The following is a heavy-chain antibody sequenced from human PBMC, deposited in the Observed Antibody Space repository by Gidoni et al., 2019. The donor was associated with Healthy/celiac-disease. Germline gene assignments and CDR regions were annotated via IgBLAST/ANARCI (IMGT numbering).Heavy chain of an antibody. D-gene: IGHD3-3*01. Sequence: EVQLVESGRGLVKPGGSLRLSCAASAFASGTAWLRSVRQAPGKGLAWVGRSKSKTDGGTTDYDAPVKGRFIISRDDSKNTLYLQMNSLKTEDTAVYYCTTSDYDFWSGYYGPPYFDDWGQGTLVTVSS. J-gene: IGHJ4*02. V-gene: IGHV3-15*01. CDR1: AFASGTAW. CDR2: SKSKTDGGTT. CDR3: TTSDYDFWSGYYGPPYFDD.